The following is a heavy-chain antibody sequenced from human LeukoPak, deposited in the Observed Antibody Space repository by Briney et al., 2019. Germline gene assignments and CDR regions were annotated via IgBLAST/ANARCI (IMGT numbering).Heavy chain of an antibody. V-gene: IGHV5-51*01. D-gene: IGHD3-22*01. CDR1: GYSITSYW. J-gene: IGHJ4*02. CDR3: ARTFYYDSSGRASFDD. Sequence: AESLKISCYGSGYSITSYWSGWVRQMPGKGLEWMGIIYPGDSDNRYSPYFKVQVTISADKSINTAYLQWSSLKASDTAMYYCARTFYYDSSGRASFDDWGQGTLVTVSP. CDR2: IYPGDSDN.